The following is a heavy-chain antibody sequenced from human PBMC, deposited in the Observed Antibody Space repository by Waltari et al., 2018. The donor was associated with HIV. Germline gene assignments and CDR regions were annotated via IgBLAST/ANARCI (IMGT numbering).Heavy chain of an antibody. CDR1: GFTFSDYY. CDR3: ARASEYSGYDGEIYYYGMDV. CDR2: ISSSGSTI. D-gene: IGHD5-12*01. V-gene: IGHV3-11*01. Sequence: QVQLVESGGGLVKPGGSLRLSCAASGFTFSDYYMSWIRQAPGTGLEWVSYISSSGSTIYYADSVKGRFTISRDNAKNSLYLQMNSLRAEDTAVYYCARASEYSGYDGEIYYYGMDVWGQGTTVTVSS. J-gene: IGHJ6*02.